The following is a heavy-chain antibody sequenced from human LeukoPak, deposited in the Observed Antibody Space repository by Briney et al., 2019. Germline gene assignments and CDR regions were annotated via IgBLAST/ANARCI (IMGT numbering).Heavy chain of an antibody. D-gene: IGHD6-19*01. CDR3: AKDFAGAVADL. CDR1: GVTFSSYG. CDR2: ISYDGSNK. Sequence: VRSLRLSCAASGVTFSSYGMHWVRQAPGKGLEWVAAISYDGSNKYYADSVKGRCTISRDNSKNTLYLQMNSLRAEDTAVYYCAKDFAGAVADLWGQGTLVTVSS. J-gene: IGHJ4*02. V-gene: IGHV3-30*18.